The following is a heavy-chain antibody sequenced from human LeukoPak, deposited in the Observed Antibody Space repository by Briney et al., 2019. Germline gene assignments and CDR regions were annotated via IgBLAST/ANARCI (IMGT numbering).Heavy chain of an antibody. CDR3: ARERSGIAAAGTSFDY. V-gene: IGHV3-30*01. J-gene: IGHJ4*02. CDR1: GFTFSSYA. CDR2: ISYDGSNK. D-gene: IGHD6-13*01. Sequence: GGSLRLSCAASGFTFSSYAMHWVRQAPGKGLEWVAVISYDGSNKYYADSVKGRFTISRDNSKNTLYLQMNSLRAEDTAVYYCARERSGIAAAGTSFDYWGQGTLVTVSS.